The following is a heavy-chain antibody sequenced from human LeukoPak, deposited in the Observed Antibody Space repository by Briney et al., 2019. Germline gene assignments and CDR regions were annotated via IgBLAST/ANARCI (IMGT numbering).Heavy chain of an antibody. Sequence: GASVKVSCKASGYTFTSYYMHWVRQAPGQGLEWMGIINPSGGSTSYAQKFQGRVTMTTDTSTSTAYMELRSLRSDDTAVYYCARDLIQLWVFDYWGQGTPVTVSS. V-gene: IGHV1-46*01. CDR1: GYTFTSYY. D-gene: IGHD5-18*01. CDR3: ARDLIQLWVFDY. J-gene: IGHJ4*02. CDR2: INPSGGST.